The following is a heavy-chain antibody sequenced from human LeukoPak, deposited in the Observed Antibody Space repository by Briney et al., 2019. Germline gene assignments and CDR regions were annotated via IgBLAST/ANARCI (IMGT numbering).Heavy chain of an antibody. CDR1: GGSFSGYY. Sequence: SETLSLTCAAYGGSFSGYYWSWIRQPPGKGLEWIGEINHSGSTNYNPSLKSRVTISVDTSKNQFSLKLSSVTAADTAVYYCARRNFDYWGQGTLVTVSS. CDR3: ARRNFDY. CDR2: INHSGST. J-gene: IGHJ4*02. V-gene: IGHV4-34*01.